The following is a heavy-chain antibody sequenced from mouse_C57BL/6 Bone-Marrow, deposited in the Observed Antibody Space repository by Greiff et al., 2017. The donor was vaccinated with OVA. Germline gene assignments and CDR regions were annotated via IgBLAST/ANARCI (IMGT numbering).Heavy chain of an antibody. CDR3: ARNGGYDYDENYAMDY. CDR2: IWSGGST. Sequence: VQVVESGPGLVQPSQSLSITCTVSGFSLTSYGVHWVRQSPGKGLEWLGVIWSGGSTDYNAAFISRLSISKDNSKSQVFFKMNSLQADDTAIYYCARNGGYDYDENYAMDYWGQGTSVTVSS. J-gene: IGHJ4*01. CDR1: GFSLTSYG. V-gene: IGHV2-2*01. D-gene: IGHD2-4*01.